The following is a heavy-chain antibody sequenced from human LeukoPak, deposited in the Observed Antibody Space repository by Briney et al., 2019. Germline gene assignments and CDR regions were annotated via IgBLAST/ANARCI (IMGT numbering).Heavy chain of an antibody. V-gene: IGHV3-30*18. CDR1: GFTFSSYG. CDR2: ISYDGSNK. CDR3: AKADYYDSSAPSEIDY. D-gene: IGHD3-22*01. J-gene: IGHJ4*02. Sequence: PGGSLRLSCAASGFTFSSYGLHWVRQAPGKGLEGVAVISYDGSNKYYADSVRGRFTISRDNSKNTLYLQMNSLRAEDTAVYYCAKADYYDSSAPSEIDYWGQGTLVTVSS.